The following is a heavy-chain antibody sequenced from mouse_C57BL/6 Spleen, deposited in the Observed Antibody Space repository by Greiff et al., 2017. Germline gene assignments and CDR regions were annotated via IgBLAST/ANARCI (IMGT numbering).Heavy chain of an antibody. V-gene: IGHV1-82*01. Sequence: QVQLQQSGPELVKPGASVKISCKASGYAFSSSWMNWVKQRPGKGLEWIGRIYPGDGDTNYNGKFKGKATLTADKSSSTAYMQLSSLTSEDSAVYFCARDDGYYVDYAMDDWGQGTSVTVSS. CDR3: ARDDGYYVDYAMDD. CDR2: IYPGDGDT. D-gene: IGHD2-3*01. CDR1: GYAFSSSW. J-gene: IGHJ4*01.